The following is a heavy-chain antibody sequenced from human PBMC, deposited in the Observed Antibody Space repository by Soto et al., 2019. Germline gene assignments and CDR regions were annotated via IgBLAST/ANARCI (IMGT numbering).Heavy chain of an antibody. V-gene: IGHV3-23*01. J-gene: IGHJ4*02. CDR3: AKPVARYSGNNRTDY. CDR2: ISGSGGST. Sequence: HPGGSLRLSCAASGFTFSSYAMSWVRQAPGKGLEWVSAISGSGGSTYYADSVKGRFTISRDNSKNTLYLQMNSLRAEDTAVYYCAKPVARYSGNNRTDYWGQGTLVTVSS. CDR1: GFTFSSYA. D-gene: IGHD1-26*01.